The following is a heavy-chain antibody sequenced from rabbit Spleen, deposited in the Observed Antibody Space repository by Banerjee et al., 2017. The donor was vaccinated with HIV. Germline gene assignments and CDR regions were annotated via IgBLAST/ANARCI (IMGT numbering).Heavy chain of an antibody. Sequence: QSLEESGGDLVKPGASLTLTCTASGFSFSASDYICWVRQAPGKGLEWISCIAGSSSGFTYSATWAKGRFTISKTSSTTVTLQMTSLTVADTATHFCARDLAGVIGWNFGLWGPGTLVTVS. CDR2: IAGSSSGFT. CDR3: ARDLAGVIGWNFGL. D-gene: IGHD4-1*01. CDR1: GFSFSASDY. V-gene: IGHV1S40*01. J-gene: IGHJ4*01.